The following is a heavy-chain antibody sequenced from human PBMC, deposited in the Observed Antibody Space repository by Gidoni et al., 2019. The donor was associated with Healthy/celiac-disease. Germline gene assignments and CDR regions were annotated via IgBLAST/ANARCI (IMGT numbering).Heavy chain of an antibody. CDR1: GGTFSSYA. V-gene: IGHV1-69*01. Sequence: QVQLVQSGAEVKKPGSSVKVSCKASGGTFSSYAISWVRQAPGQGLEWMGGIIPIFGTANYAQKFQGRVTITADESTSTAYMELSSLRSEDTAVYYCAREGYGADAEYYYYYYGMDVWGQGTTVTVSS. D-gene: IGHD4-17*01. CDR2: IIPIFGTA. CDR3: AREGYGADAEYYYYYYGMDV. J-gene: IGHJ6*02.